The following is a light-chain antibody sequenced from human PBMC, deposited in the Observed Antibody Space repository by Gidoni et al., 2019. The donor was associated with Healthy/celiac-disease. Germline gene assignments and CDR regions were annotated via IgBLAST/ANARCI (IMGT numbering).Light chain of an antibody. CDR2: EVS. CDR1: SSDVGSYNL. J-gene: IGLJ2*01. CDR3: CSYAGSSTFVV. Sequence: QSALTQPASVSGSPGQSITISCTGTSSDVGSYNLVSWYQQHPGKAPKLMIDEVSKRPSGVSNRFSGSKSGNTASLTISGRQAEDEADYYCCSYAGSSTFVVFGGGTKLTVL. V-gene: IGLV2-23*02.